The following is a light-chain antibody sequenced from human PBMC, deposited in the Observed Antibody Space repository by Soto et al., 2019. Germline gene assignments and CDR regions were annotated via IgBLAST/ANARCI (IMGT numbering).Light chain of an antibody. J-gene: IGKJ3*01. CDR1: QSVSSSY. Sequence: EIVLTQSPGTLSLSPGERATLSCRASQSVSSSYLAWYQQKPGQAPRLHIYGVSSRATGIPDRFSGSGSGTDFTLTISRLEPEDFAVYYCQQYGSSPFTFGPGTKVDIK. V-gene: IGKV3-20*01. CDR2: GVS. CDR3: QQYGSSPFT.